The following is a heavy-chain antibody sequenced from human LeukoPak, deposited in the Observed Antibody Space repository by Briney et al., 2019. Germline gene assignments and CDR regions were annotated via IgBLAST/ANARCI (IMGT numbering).Heavy chain of an antibody. V-gene: IGHV3-30*02. CDR2: IRYTGSKK. J-gene: IGHJ4*02. CDR1: GFTFSSYG. D-gene: IGHD2/OR15-2a*01. CDR3: ANQDSTEYSYYFDF. Sequence: GGSLRLSCAASGFTFSSYGMHWVRQAPGKGLEWVAFIRYTGSKKYYADSVKGRLTISRDNSKNTLYLQMNSLRAEDTAVYYCANQDSTEYSYYFDFWGQGTLVTVSS.